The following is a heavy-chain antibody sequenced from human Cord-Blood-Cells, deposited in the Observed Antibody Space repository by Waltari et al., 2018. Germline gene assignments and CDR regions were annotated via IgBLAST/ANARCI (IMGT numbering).Heavy chain of an antibody. CDR2: ISSSSSTI. CDR3: ARAPVRLYNWNYGTGAFDI. CDR1: GLPFSSYS. Sequence: EVQLVESGGGLVQPGGSLRLSCAASGLPFSSYSMSWVRPAPGQGLEWVSYISSSSSTIYYADSVKGRFTISRDNAKNSLYLQMNSLRDEDTAVYYCARAPVRLYNWNYGTGAFDIWGQGTMVTVSS. D-gene: IGHD1-7*01. J-gene: IGHJ3*02. V-gene: IGHV3-48*02.